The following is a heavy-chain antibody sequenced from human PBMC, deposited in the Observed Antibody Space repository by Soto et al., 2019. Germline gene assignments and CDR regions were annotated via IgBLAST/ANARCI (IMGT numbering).Heavy chain of an antibody. CDR3: ASRTRNYYYYYYMDV. Sequence: LETLSLTCAVYGGSFSGYYWSWIRQPPGKGLEWIGEINHSGSTNYNPSLKSRVTISVDTSKNQFSLKLSSVTAADTAVYYCASRTRNYYYYYYMDVWGKGTTVTVSS. J-gene: IGHJ6*03. CDR2: INHSGST. D-gene: IGHD1-1*01. V-gene: IGHV4-34*01. CDR1: GGSFSGYY.